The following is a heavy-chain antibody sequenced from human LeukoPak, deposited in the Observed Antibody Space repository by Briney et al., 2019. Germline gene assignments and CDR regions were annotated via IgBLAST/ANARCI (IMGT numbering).Heavy chain of an antibody. CDR1: GFTFSSHG. Sequence: GGSLRLSCAASGFTFSSHGMNWVRQAPGKGLEWVSGISPSGGITYYTDSVKGRFTISRDNSKNTVSLQMNSLRGEDTAVYYCARDVAVAGIFDYWGQGTLVTVSS. J-gene: IGHJ4*02. CDR2: ISPSGGIT. D-gene: IGHD6-19*01. V-gene: IGHV3-23*01. CDR3: ARDVAVAGIFDY.